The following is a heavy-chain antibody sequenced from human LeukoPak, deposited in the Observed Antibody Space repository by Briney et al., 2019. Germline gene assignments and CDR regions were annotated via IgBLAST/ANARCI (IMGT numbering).Heavy chain of an antibody. CDR1: GYTFTGYY. D-gene: IGHD6-19*01. CDR2: INPNSGGT. Sequence: GASVKVSCKASGYTFTGYYMHWVRQAPGQGLERMGWINPNSGGTNYAQKFQGRVTMTRDTSISTAYMELSRLRSDDTAVYYCARDLYSSGDYFDYWGQGTLVTASS. J-gene: IGHJ4*02. CDR3: ARDLYSSGDYFDY. V-gene: IGHV1-2*02.